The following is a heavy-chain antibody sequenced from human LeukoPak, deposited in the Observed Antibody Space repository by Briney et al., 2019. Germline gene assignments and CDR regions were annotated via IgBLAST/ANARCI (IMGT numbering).Heavy chain of an antibody. J-gene: IGHJ3*02. CDR1: GFTPCTYS. CDR2: FSSSSSYI. V-gene: IGHV3-21*01. Sequence: PGGPLRLSCAASGFTPCTYSMYWVSQSPGKGLEWVSPFSSSSSYIYYADSVKGRFTISRDNAKNSLYLQMNSLRAEDTAVYYCARDEGYDSSGTDAFDIWGQGTMVTVSS. CDR3: ARDEGYDSSGTDAFDI. D-gene: IGHD3-22*01.